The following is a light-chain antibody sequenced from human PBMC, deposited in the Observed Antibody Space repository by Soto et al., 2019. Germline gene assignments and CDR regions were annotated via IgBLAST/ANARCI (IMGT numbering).Light chain of an antibody. Sequence: QSALTQPASVSGSPGQSITISCTGTSSDIGAYNYVSWYQQYPGKAPKLIISEVSARPSRVSNRFSGSKSGNTASLTISGLQAEDEADYYCNSYTTTSLYVFGTGTKLPS. CDR2: EVS. V-gene: IGLV2-14*01. CDR1: SSDIGAYNY. CDR3: NSYTTTSLYV. J-gene: IGLJ1*01.